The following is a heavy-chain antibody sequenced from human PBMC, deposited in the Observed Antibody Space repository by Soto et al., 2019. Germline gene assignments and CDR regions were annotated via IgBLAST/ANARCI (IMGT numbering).Heavy chain of an antibody. J-gene: IGHJ3*01. CDR1: GGSFSGYY. Sequence: LSLTCAVYGGSFSGYYWSWIRQPPGKGLEWIGYIYYSGSTNYNPSLKSRVTISVDTSKNQFSLKLTSVAAADTAVYYCARVWGGAFDFWGQGTMVTV. CDR3: ARVWGGAFDF. V-gene: IGHV4-59*01. D-gene: IGHD3-10*01. CDR2: IYYSGST.